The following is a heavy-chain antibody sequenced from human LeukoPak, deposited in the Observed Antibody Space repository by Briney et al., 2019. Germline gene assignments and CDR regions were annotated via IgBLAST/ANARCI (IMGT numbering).Heavy chain of an antibody. Sequence: PGGSLRLSCAASGFTFSSYCMSWVRQAPGKGLEWVANIKQDGSEKYYVDSVKGRFTISRDNAKNSLYLQMNSLRAEDTAVYYCARYGAARPKGLSRDFDYWGQGTLVTVSS. CDR2: IKQDGSEK. J-gene: IGHJ4*02. D-gene: IGHD6-6*01. CDR1: GFTFSSYC. V-gene: IGHV3-7*01. CDR3: ARYGAARPKGLSRDFDY.